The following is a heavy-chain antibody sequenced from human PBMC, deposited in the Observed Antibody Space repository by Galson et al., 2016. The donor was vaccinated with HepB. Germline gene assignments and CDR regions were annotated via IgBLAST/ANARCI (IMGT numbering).Heavy chain of an antibody. V-gene: IGHV1-3*01. Sequence: SVKVSCKGSGYIFTSYAIHWLRQAPGQRLERMGWIKAGHGDTKYSQKFQDRVTITRDTSASTAYMELHSLRSEDTAVYYCARDLVGVTFYWGQGTLVTVSS. J-gene: IGHJ4*02. CDR2: IKAGHGDT. D-gene: IGHD1-26*01. CDR1: GYIFTSYA. CDR3: ARDLVGVTFY.